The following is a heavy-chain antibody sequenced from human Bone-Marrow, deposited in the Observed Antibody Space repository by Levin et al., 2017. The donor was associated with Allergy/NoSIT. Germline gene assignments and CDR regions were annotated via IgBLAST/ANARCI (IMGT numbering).Heavy chain of an antibody. J-gene: IGHJ4*02. V-gene: IGHV1-2*02. CDR2: INPNSGGT. CDR3: ARTGELVIDY. CDR1: GYTFTGYY. D-gene: IGHD3-10*01. Sequence: GESLKISCKASGYTFTGYYMHWVRQAPGQGLEWMGWINPNSGGTNYAQKFQGRVTMTRDTSISTAYMELSRLRSDDTAVYYCARTGELVIDYWGQGTLVTVSS.